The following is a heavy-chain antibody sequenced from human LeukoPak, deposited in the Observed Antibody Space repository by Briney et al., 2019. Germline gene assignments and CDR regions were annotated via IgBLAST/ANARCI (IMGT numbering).Heavy chain of an antibody. D-gene: IGHD5-18*01. J-gene: IGHJ6*02. V-gene: IGHV3-23*01. CDR2: VSGSGGST. CDR3: AKASGYSYGYWYYGMDV. CDR1: GFTFSSYA. Sequence: GGSLRLSCAASGFTFSSYAMIWVRQAPGKGLEWVSGVSGSGGSTYYADSVKGRFTISRDISKNTLYLQMNGLTAEDTAVYYCAKASGYSYGYWYYGMDVWGQGTAVTVSS.